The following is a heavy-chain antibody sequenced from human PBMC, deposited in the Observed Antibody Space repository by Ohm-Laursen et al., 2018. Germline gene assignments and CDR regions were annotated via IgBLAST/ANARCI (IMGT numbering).Heavy chain of an antibody. CDR1: GFNFEGYA. CDR2: ISWNSGSI. CDR3: AKDTTLVPGWYFDY. V-gene: IGHV3-9*01. Sequence: SLRLSCSASGFNFEGYAMHWVRQAPGKGLEWVSGISWNSGSIGYADSVKGRFTISRDNAKNSLYLQMNSLRAEDTALYYCAKDTTLVPGWYFDYWGQGTLVTVSS. J-gene: IGHJ4*02. D-gene: IGHD6-13*01.